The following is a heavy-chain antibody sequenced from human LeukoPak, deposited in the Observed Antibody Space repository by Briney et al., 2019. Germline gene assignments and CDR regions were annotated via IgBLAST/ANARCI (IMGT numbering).Heavy chain of an antibody. Sequence: ASVKVSCKASGYTFTGYYMHWVRQAPGQGLEWMGWINPNSGGTNYAQKFQGRVTMTRDTSISTAYMELSRLRSDDTAMYYCARVPPWGPYDFWSGPPAILDYWGQGTLVTVSS. J-gene: IGHJ4*02. V-gene: IGHV1-2*02. CDR2: INPNSGGT. CDR3: ARVPPWGPYDFWSGPPAILDY. D-gene: IGHD3-3*01. CDR1: GYTFTGYY.